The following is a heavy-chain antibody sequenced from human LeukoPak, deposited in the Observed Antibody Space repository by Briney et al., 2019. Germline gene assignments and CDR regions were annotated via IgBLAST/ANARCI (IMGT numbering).Heavy chain of an antibody. J-gene: IGHJ4*02. CDR3: TTDCGGDCYPGVDY. Sequence: GGSLRLSCAASGFTFSNAWLSWFRQAPGKGLEWVGRLKSKTDGGTTDYAAPVKGRFTISRDDSKNTLYLQMNSLKPEDTAVYYCTTDCGGDCYPGVDYWGQGTLVTVSS. CDR1: GFTFSNAW. CDR2: LKSKTDGGTT. D-gene: IGHD2-21*02. V-gene: IGHV3-15*01.